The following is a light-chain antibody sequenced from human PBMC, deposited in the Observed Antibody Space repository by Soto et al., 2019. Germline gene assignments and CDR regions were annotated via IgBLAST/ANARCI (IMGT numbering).Light chain of an antibody. CDR2: DDS. J-gene: IGLJ1*01. CDR1: NLGSKS. CDR3: HVWDNDSDPHV. Sequence: SYELTQPPSVSVAPGQTARITCGGDNLGSKSVHWYQQKPGQAPVLVVYDDSDRPSGIPERFSGSNSGNTATLTISRVAAGDEADYYCHVWDNDSDPHVFGTGIKLTVL. V-gene: IGLV3-21*02.